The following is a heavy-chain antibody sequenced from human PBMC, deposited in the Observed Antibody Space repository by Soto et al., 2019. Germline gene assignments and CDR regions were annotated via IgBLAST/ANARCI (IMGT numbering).Heavy chain of an antibody. D-gene: IGHD2-2*01. CDR2: ISGSGGST. Sequence: EVQLLESGGGLVQPGGSLRLSCAASGFTFSSYAMSWVRQAPGKGLEWVSAISGSGGSTYYADSVKGRFTISRDNSKNTLYLQMNSLRAEDTAVYYCAKDQVIVVVPAATRFDYWGQGTLVTVSS. CDR3: AKDQVIVVVPAATRFDY. J-gene: IGHJ4*02. CDR1: GFTFSSYA. V-gene: IGHV3-23*01.